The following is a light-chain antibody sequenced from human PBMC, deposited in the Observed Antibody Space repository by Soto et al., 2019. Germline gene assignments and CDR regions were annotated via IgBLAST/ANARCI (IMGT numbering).Light chain of an antibody. CDR3: QQYGSSEII. CDR2: GAS. CDR1: QTINNNY. V-gene: IGKV3-20*01. J-gene: IGKJ5*01. Sequence: IILTQSPGTLSLSPGERVTLSCKASQTINNNYVAWYQQRPGRAPRLLVYGASARATGIPARFSGSGSGTDFTLTITRLEPEDFAVFYCQQYGSSEIIFGQGTRLEIK.